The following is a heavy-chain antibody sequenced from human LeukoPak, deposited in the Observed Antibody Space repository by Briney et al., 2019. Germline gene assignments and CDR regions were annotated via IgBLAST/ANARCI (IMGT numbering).Heavy chain of an antibody. CDR2: ISTSSIYI. V-gene: IGHV3-21*04. D-gene: IGHD2-15*01. CDR1: GFTFSSYS. Sequence: GGSLRLSCVASGFTFSSYSMNWVRQAPGKGLEWVSSISTSSIYIYYADSVKGRFTISRDNSKNTLYLQMNSVRAEDTALYYCAKGPYCTGDTCYSLGEFDPWGQGTLVTVSS. J-gene: IGHJ5*02. CDR3: AKGPYCTGDTCYSLGEFDP.